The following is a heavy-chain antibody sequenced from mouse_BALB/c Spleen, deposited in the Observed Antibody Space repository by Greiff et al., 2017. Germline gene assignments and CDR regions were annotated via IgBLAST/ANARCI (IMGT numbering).Heavy chain of an antibody. D-gene: IGHD2-4*01. CDR3: ARWGDYDGLYAMDY. CDR1: GYAFTSYN. Sequence: VHVKQSGPELVKPGASVKVSCKASGYAFTSYNMYWVKQSHGKSLEWIGYIDPYNGGTSYNQKFKGKATLTVDKSSSTAYMHLNSLTSEDSAVYYCARWGDYDGLYAMDYWGQGTSVTVSA. J-gene: IGHJ4*01. V-gene: IGHV1S135*01. CDR2: IDPYNGGT.